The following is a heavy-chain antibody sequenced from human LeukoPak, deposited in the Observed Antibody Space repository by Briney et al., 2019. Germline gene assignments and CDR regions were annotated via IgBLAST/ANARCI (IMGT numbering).Heavy chain of an antibody. J-gene: IGHJ5*02. CDR1: GYTFTGYY. CDR2: INPNSGGT. CDR3: ARDHLTTVTANWFDP. D-gene: IGHD4-17*01. Sequence: ASVKVSCKASGYTFTGYYMHWVRQAPGQGLEWMGWINPNSGGTNYAQKFQGRVTMTRDTSTSTVYMELSSLRSEDTAVYYCARDHLTTVTANWFDPWGQGTLVTVSS. V-gene: IGHV1-2*02.